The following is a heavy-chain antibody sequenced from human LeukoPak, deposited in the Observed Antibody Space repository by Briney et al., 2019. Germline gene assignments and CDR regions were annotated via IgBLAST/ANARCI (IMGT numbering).Heavy chain of an antibody. CDR1: GFTFSSYE. J-gene: IGHJ4*02. D-gene: IGHD3-22*01. CDR2: ISSSGSTI. Sequence: GGSLRLSCAASGFTFSSYEMNWVRQAPGKGLEWVSYISSSGSTIYYADSVKGRFTISRDNSKNTLYLQMNSLRAEDTAVYYCALERDYYDSSGYYYGGHYWGQGTLVTVSS. V-gene: IGHV3-48*03. CDR3: ALERDYYDSSGYYYGGHY.